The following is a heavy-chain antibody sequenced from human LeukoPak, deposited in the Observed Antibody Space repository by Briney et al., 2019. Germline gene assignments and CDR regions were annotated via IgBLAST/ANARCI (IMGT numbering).Heavy chain of an antibody. CDR1: GYTFTSYD. V-gene: IGHV1-8*03. D-gene: IGHD3-10*01. Sequence: ASVKVSCEASGYTFTSYDINWVRQATGQGLEWMGWMNPNSGNTGYAQKFQGRVTITRNTSISTAYMELSSLRSEDTAVYYCARERYYYGSGWLRWFDPWGQGTLVTVSS. J-gene: IGHJ5*02. CDR3: ARERYYYGSGWLRWFDP. CDR2: MNPNSGNT.